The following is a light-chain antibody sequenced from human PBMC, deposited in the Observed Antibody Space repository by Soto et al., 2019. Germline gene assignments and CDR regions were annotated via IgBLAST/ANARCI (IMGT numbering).Light chain of an antibody. V-gene: IGKV3-11*01. CDR1: QSVSSY. CDR3: QQRSSWLT. Sequence: EIVLTQSPATLSLSPGERATLSCRASQSVSSYLAWYQQKPGQAPRLLIYDASNRATGIPARFSGGGSGTDFTLTISSLEPEDFAVYYCQQRSSWLTFGGGTKVDIK. J-gene: IGKJ4*01. CDR2: DAS.